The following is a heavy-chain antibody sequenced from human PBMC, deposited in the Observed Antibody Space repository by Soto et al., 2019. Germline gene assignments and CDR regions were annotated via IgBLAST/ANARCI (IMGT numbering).Heavy chain of an antibody. D-gene: IGHD3-10*01. CDR3: ARHYGSGTTNYYYYYMDV. Sequence: SETLSLTCTVSGGSISSSSYYWGWIRQPPGKGLEWIGSIYYSGSTYYNPSLKSRVTISVDTSMHQFSLKLSSVTAADTAVYYCARHYGSGTTNYYYYYMDVWGKGTTVTVSS. J-gene: IGHJ6*03. CDR1: GGSISSSSYY. CDR2: IYYSGST. V-gene: IGHV4-39*01.